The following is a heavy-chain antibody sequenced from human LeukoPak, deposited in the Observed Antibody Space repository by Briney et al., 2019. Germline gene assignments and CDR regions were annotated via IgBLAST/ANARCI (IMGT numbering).Heavy chain of an antibody. CDR1: GFTFSSYS. Sequence: PGGSLRLSCAASGFTFSSYSMNWVRQAPGKGLEWVSSISSSSSYIYYADSVKGRFTISRDNAKNSLYLKMNSLRAEDTAVYYCAKSSVRGGGYVYWGQGTLVTVSS. CDR2: ISSSSSYI. D-gene: IGHD3-10*01. V-gene: IGHV3-21*04. J-gene: IGHJ4*02. CDR3: AKSSVRGGGYVY.